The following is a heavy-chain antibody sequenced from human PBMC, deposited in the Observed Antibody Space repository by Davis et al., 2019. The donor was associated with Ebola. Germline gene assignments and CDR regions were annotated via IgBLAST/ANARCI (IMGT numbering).Heavy chain of an antibody. J-gene: IGHJ4*02. Sequence: AASVKVSCKASGYTFSSYGFTWVRQAPGQGLEWMGWISANNGKTNYAQKFQGRVTMTTDTSTSTTYIELRSLRSDDTAVYYWARGGGVVITAMADYWGQGTLVTVSS. V-gene: IGHV1-18*01. CDR1: GYTFSSYG. CDR2: ISANNGKT. CDR3: ARGGGVVITAMADY. D-gene: IGHD2-21*02.